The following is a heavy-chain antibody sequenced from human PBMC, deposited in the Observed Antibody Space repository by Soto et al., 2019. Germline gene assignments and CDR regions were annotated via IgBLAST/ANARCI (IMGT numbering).Heavy chain of an antibody. J-gene: IGHJ2*01. CDR1: GGSISSGGYY. CDR2: VYYSGST. CDR3: ARTTYGRYWYFDL. V-gene: IGHV4-31*03. Sequence: QVQLQESGPGLVKPSQTLSLTCTVSGGSISSGGYYWSWIRQHPGKGLEWIGYVYYSGSTYYNPSLKGRVTISLATSTNQFSLKLSSVTAADTAVYYCARTTYGRYWYFDLWGRGTLLTVSS. D-gene: IGHD4-17*01.